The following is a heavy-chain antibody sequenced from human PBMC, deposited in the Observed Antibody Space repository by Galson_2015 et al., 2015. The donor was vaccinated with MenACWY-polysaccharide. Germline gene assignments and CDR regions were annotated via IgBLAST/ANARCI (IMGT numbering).Heavy chain of an antibody. CDR3: ARVREQWLLGGPFDY. V-gene: IGHV3-11*01. J-gene: IGHJ4*02. CDR2: ISSGGSTI. D-gene: IGHD6-19*01. CDR1: GFTFSDYY. Sequence: SLRLSCAAPGFTFSDYYMSWIRQAPGKGLEWVSHISSGGSTIYYADSVKGRFTISRDNAKNSLYLQMNSLRAEDTAVYYCARVREQWLLGGPFDYWGQGTLVTVSS.